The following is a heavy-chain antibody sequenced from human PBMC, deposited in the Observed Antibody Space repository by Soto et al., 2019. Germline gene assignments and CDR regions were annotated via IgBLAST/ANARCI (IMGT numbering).Heavy chain of an antibody. CDR1: GGSITSGGYY. D-gene: IGHD3-3*01. V-gene: IGHV4-31*03. CDR2: IFYTGTT. J-gene: IGHJ5*02. Sequence: PSETLSLTCTVSGGSITSGGYYWNWIRQHPGKGLEWIGYIFYTGTTRYNSALQSRVSISVDSTKNHFSLKLTSVTAADTAVYYCARDTTIFGVAFQKGLDPWGPGTLVTSP. CDR3: ARDTTIFGVAFQKGLDP.